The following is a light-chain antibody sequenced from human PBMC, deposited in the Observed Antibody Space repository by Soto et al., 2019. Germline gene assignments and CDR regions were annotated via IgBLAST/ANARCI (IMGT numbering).Light chain of an antibody. CDR3: SSYTTSNTRQIV. V-gene: IGLV2-14*03. Sequence: QPALTQPAPVSWTPGQSLTIPLPRNTSDVVGYNYVSWYQHHPGKAPKLIIYDVTNRPSGVSNPFSGSKSGNTASLTISGLQPEDEADYYCSSYTTSNTRQIVVGTGTKVTVL. CDR2: DVT. CDR1: TSDVVGYNY. J-gene: IGLJ1*01.